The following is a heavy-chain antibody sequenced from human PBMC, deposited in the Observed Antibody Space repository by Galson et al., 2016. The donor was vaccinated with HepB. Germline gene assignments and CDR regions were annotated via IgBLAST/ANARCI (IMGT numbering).Heavy chain of an antibody. CDR3: TKGYDGPKGVGGSN. D-gene: IGHD5-12*01. CDR2: IGGKATSYAT. J-gene: IGHJ4*02. V-gene: IGHV3-73*01. Sequence: SLRLSCAASGFTSSGSAIHWVRQASGDGLEWIGRIGGKATSYATAYGPPVKGRFTISRDDSKNMAYLQMNSLITEDTALYYCTKGYDGPKGVGGSNWGQGSLVTVSS. CDR1: GFTSSGSA.